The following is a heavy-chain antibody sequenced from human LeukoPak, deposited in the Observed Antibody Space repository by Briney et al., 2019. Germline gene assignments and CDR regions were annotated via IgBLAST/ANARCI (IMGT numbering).Heavy chain of an antibody. V-gene: IGHV4-34*01. D-gene: IGHD3-10*01. Sequence: QASETLSLTCAVYGGSFSGYYWSWIRQPPGKGLEWIGEINHSGSTNYNPSLKSRVTISVDTSKNQFSLKLGSVTAADTAVYYCARRNLMVRGVIIPHFDYWGQGTLVTVSS. CDR3: ARRNLMVRGVIIPHFDY. CDR1: GGSFSGYY. CDR2: INHSGST. J-gene: IGHJ4*02.